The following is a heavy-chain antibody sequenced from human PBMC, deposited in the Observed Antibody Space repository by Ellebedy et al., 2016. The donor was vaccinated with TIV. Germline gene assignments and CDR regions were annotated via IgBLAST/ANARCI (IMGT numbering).Heavy chain of an antibody. J-gene: IGHJ4*02. CDR2: IKQDGGEK. V-gene: IGHV3-7*03. Sequence: GGSLRLXCAASGFSFSSFWMTWVRQAPGKGLEWVANIKQDGGEKNYVDSVKGRFTISRDNAKNSFYLQMNSLRAEDTAVYYCVRDVPAFMIPFGGVIVWGQGTLVTVSS. D-gene: IGHD3-16*02. CDR1: GFSFSSFW. CDR3: VRDVPAFMIPFGGVIV.